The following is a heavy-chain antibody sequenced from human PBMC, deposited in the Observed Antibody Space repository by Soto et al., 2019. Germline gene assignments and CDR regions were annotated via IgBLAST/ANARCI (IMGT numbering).Heavy chain of an antibody. V-gene: IGHV1-69*01. D-gene: IGHD4-4*01. J-gene: IGHJ6*02. CDR1: GGTFSSYA. Sequence: VQLVQSGAEVKKPGSSVKVSCKASGGTFSSYAISWVRQAPGQGLEWMGGIIPIFGTANYAQKFQGRVTITADESTSTAYMELSSLRSEDTAVYYCARITTIDYYYYYGMDVWGQGTTVTVSS. CDR2: IIPIFGTA. CDR3: ARITTIDYYYYYGMDV.